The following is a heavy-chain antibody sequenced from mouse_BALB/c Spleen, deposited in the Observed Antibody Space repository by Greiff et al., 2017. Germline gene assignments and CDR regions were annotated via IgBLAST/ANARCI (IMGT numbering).Heavy chain of an antibody. J-gene: IGHJ2*01. V-gene: IGHV5-6-5*01. CDR2: ISSGGST. Sequence: EVQGVESGGGLVQPGGSRKLSCAASGFTFSSYAMSWVRQTPEKRLEWVASISSGGSTYYPDSVKGRFTISRDNARNILYLQMSSLRSEDTAMYYCARGRDGYYFDYWGQGTTLTVSS. CDR3: ARGRDGYYFDY. CDR1: GFTFSSYA. D-gene: IGHD3-3*01.